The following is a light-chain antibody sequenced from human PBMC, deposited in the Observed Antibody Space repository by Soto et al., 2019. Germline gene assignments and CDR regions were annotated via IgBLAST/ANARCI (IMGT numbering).Light chain of an antibody. V-gene: IGKV3-20*01. CDR3: QQYGSSPRT. J-gene: IGKJ1*01. CDR2: GAS. CDR1: QSVRSNF. Sequence: EIVLTQSPGTLSLSPGERATLSCRASQSVRSNFLAWYQQKPGQAPSLLIYGASSRATGIPDRFSGSGSGTDFTLTISRLEPEDFAVYYCQQYGSSPRTFGQGTKVEIK.